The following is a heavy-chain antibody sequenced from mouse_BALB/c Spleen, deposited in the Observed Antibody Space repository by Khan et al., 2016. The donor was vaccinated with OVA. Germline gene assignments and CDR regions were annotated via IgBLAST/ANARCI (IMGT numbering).Heavy chain of an antibody. J-gene: IGHJ3*01. CDR2: IDPFNGGN. CDR1: GYSFTTYY. D-gene: IGHD3-3*01. V-gene: IGHV1-34*01. CDR3: ARGTFDY. Sequence: VQLKESGPELMKPGASVKISCKASGYSFTTYYMHWVKQSHGKSLEWIGYIDPFNGGNDYNQKFKGKATLTVDKSSSTAYMHHSSLTSEDSAVYYCARGTFDYWGQGTLVTVSA.